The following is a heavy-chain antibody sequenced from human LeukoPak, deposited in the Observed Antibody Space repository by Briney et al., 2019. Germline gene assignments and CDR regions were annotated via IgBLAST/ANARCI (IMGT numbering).Heavy chain of an antibody. CDR2: ISSSSSYI. J-gene: IGHJ4*02. Sequence: GGSLRLSCAASGFTFSSYSVNWVRQAPGKGLEWVSSISSSSSYIYYADSVKGRFTISRDNAKNSLYLQMNSLRAEDTAVYYCARDGYGDSYFDYWGQGTLVTVSS. CDR1: GFTFSSYS. D-gene: IGHD4-17*01. CDR3: ARDGYGDSYFDY. V-gene: IGHV3-21*01.